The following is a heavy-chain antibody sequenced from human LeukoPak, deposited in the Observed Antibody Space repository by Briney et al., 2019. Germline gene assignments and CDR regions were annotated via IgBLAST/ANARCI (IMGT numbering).Heavy chain of an antibody. CDR2: IIPIFGTA. CDR1: GGTFRSYA. J-gene: IGHJ4*02. CDR3: AREIIYHSSGLYYFDY. Sequence: SVKVSCKASGGTFRSYAISWVRQAPGQGLECMGGIIPIFGTANYAQKFQGRVTITADESTSTAYMELSSLRSEDTAVYYCAREIIYHSSGLYYFDYWGQGTLVTVSS. D-gene: IGHD6-19*01. V-gene: IGHV1-69*13.